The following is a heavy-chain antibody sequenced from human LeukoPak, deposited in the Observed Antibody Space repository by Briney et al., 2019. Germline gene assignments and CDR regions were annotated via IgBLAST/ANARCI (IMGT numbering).Heavy chain of an antibody. CDR1: GFTFSSYA. Sequence: PGGSLRLSCAASGFTFSSYAMSWVRQAPGKRLEWVSAISGSGGSTYYADSVKGRFTISRDNSKNTLYLQMNSLRAEDTAVYYCANLIDSPHDAFDIWGQGTMVTVSS. J-gene: IGHJ3*02. D-gene: IGHD3-9*01. V-gene: IGHV3-23*01. CDR2: ISGSGGST. CDR3: ANLIDSPHDAFDI.